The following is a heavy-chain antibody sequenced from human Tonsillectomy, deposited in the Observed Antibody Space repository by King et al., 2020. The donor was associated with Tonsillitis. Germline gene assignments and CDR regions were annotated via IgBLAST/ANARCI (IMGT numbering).Heavy chain of an antibody. CDR3: VNDENQGVGSPDE. Sequence: VQLVESGGAVEQPGGSLRLSCAASGFKFDDYNMHWVRQVPGKGLEWVAFVSWSGDNAFYVDSIKGRFTVSTDNRKNSIYLQMNGLRTDDTGIYYCVNDENQGVGSPDEWGGGTPVTVSS. CDR2: VSWSGDNA. CDR1: GFKFDDYN. D-gene: IGHD1-26*01. V-gene: IGHV3-43*01. J-gene: IGHJ4*01.